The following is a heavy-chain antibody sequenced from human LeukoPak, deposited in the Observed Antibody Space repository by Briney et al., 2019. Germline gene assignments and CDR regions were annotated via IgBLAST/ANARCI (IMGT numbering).Heavy chain of an antibody. CDR1: GGTFSSYA. CDR3: AREATTVTINGGPYSFRPNAFDI. CDR2: IIPIFGTA. V-gene: IGHV1-69*05. J-gene: IGHJ3*02. D-gene: IGHD4-11*01. Sequence: GASVKVSCKASGGTFSSYAISWVRQAPGQGLEWMGGIIPIFGTANYAQKFQGRVTITTDESTSTAYMELSSLRSEDTAVYYCAREATTVTINGGPYSFRPNAFDIWGQGTMVTVSS.